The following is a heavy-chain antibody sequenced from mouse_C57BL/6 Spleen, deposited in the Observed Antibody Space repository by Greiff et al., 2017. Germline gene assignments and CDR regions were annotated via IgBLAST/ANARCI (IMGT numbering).Heavy chain of an antibody. D-gene: IGHD2-10*01. Sequence: QVKLQQPGTELVKPGASVKLSCKASGYTFTSYWMHWVKQMPGQGLEWIGNINPSNGGTNYNEKFKSKATLTIDKYSRPAYMQLSSLTSEDSAVSYCARPALLAMSYWGQGASVTVSS. CDR3: ARPALLAMSY. J-gene: IGHJ4*01. V-gene: IGHV1-53*01. CDR1: GYTFTSYW. CDR2: INPSNGGT.